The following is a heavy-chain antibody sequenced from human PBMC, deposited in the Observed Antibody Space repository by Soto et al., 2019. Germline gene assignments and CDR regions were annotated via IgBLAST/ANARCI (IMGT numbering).Heavy chain of an antibody. J-gene: IGHJ1*01. CDR3: VKEIGVAGTSGDFQH. D-gene: IGHD6-19*01. CDR2: ISWNSGDI. Sequence: EVQLVESGGGLIQPGRSLRLSCAASGFTFDDHAMHWVRQAPGKGLEWVSGISWNSGDIGYADSVKGRFTISRDNAKNSLYLQMNSLRAEDTAVYYCVKEIGVAGTSGDFQHWGQGTLVTVSS. CDR1: GFTFDDHA. V-gene: IGHV3-9*01.